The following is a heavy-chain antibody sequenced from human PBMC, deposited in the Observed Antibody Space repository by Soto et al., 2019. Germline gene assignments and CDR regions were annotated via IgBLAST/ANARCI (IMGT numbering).Heavy chain of an antibody. D-gene: IGHD3-9*01. J-gene: IGHJ4*02. Sequence: PGGSLRLSCAASGFTFSSYAMSWVRQAPGEGLEWVSAVSRSGGNTYYADSVKGRFTISRDNSKNTLYLQMNSLRAEDTAVYYCAKDFGHYDILTGYPTFGXWGQGTLVTV. CDR3: AKDFGHYDILTGYPTFGX. CDR1: GFTFSSYA. CDR2: VSRSGGNT. V-gene: IGHV3-23*01.